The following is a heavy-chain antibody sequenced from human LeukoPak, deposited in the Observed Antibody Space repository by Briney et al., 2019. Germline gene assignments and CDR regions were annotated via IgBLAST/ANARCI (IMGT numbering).Heavy chain of an antibody. J-gene: IGHJ5*02. D-gene: IGHD2-2*01. CDR1: GFTFSSYS. CDR3: ARVGGVPAATLYNWFDP. V-gene: IGHV3-21*01. CDR2: ISSSSSYI. Sequence: GGSLRLSCAASGFTFSSYSMNWVRQAPGKGLERVSSISSSSSYIYYADSVKGRFTISRDNAKNSLYLQMNSLRAADTAVYYCARVGGVPAATLYNWFDPWGQGTLVTVSS.